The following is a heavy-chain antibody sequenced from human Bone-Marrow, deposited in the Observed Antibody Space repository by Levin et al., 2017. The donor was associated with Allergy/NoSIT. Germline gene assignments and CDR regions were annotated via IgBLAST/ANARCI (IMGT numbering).Heavy chain of an antibody. CDR2: VYNSGSA. CDR3: ARDEMTTIDL. D-gene: IGHD5-24*01. J-gene: IGHJ4*02. V-gene: IGHV4-61*01. Sequence: SQTLSLTCHVSGDSVRSGSYSWNWIRQPPGKGLEWIGYVYNSGSAYYNPSLKSRVTISVDTSKNQFSLRLTSVTAADTAVYYCARDEMTTIDLWGQGTLVTVSS. CDR1: GDSVRSGSYS.